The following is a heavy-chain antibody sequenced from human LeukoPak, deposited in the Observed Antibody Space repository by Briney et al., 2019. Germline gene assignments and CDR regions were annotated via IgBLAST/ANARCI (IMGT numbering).Heavy chain of an antibody. CDR2: IYYTGTT. Sequence: SETLSLTCTVSAGSISSYYWNWLRQSPGKGLEWIGYIYYTGTTKYNPSLTSRVTTSIDTSKNQFSLKLSSVTAADTAVYYCATSVGTTGTTWGQGTLVIVSS. J-gene: IGHJ4*02. CDR3: ATSVGTTGTT. D-gene: IGHD1-1*01. CDR1: AGSISSYY. V-gene: IGHV4-59*08.